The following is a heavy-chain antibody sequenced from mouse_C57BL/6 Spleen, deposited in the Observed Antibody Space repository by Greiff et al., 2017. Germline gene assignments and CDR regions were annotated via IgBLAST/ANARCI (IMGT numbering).Heavy chain of an antibody. Sequence: VQLQQSGAELVRPGSSVKLSCKASGYTFTSYWMHWVKQRPIQGLEWIGNIDPSDSETHYNQKFKDKATLTVDKSSSTAYMQLSSLTSEDSAVYYCARSYYGSSYTPWFAYWGQGTLVTVSA. CDR2: IDPSDSET. D-gene: IGHD1-1*01. CDR3: ARSYYGSSYTPWFAY. CDR1: GYTFTSYW. V-gene: IGHV1-52*01. J-gene: IGHJ3*01.